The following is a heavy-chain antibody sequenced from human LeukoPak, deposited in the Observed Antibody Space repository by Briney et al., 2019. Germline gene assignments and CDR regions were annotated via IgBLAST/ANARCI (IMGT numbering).Heavy chain of an antibody. V-gene: IGHV3-53*01. J-gene: IGHJ3*02. CDR1: GFNVSSNY. CDR3: ASENERPDAFDI. CDR2: FYSGGST. Sequence: GGSLRLSCAASGFNVSSNYMSWVRQAPGKGLEWVSVFYSGGSTYYADSVKGRFTIARDNSKNTLYPQMSGLRAEDTAVYYCASENERPDAFDIWGQGTMVTVSS.